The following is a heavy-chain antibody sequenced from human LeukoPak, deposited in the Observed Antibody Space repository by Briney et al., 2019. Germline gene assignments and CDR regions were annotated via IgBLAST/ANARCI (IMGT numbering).Heavy chain of an antibody. Sequence: PSETLSLTCTVSGASISSSPYYWGWIRQPPGKGLEWLASVYYSGGTYYNPSLKGRATISVDTSRSQFSLKLSSVTAADTAVYYCARLDSGDYFFDYWGQGTLVTVSS. D-gene: IGHD4-17*01. J-gene: IGHJ4*02. CDR3: ARLDSGDYFFDY. V-gene: IGHV4-39*01. CDR2: VYYSGGT. CDR1: GASISSSPYY.